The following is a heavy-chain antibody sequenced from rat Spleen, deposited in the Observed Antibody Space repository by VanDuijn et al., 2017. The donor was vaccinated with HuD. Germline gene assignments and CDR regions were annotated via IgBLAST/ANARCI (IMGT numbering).Heavy chain of an antibody. Sequence: EVQLVESGGGLVQPGRSLKLSCVASGFTFNNYWMTWIRQAPTKGLEWVASISHDGSFTDHRDSVKGRLTISRDNAKSTLNLQIDGLRSEDTATYYCVRHGYYGYNYFDYWGQGVMVTVSS. J-gene: IGHJ2*01. V-gene: IGHV5-29*01. D-gene: IGHD1-9*01. CDR2: ISHDGSFT. CDR3: VRHGYYGYNYFDY. CDR1: GFTFNNYW.